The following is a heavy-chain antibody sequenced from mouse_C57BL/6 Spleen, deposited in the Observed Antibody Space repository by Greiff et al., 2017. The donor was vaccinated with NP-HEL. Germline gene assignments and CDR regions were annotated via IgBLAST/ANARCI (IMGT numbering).Heavy chain of an antibody. D-gene: IGHD1-1*01. Sequence: QVQLKESGPGLVAPSQSLSITCTVSGFSLTSYGVHWVRQPPGKGLEWLVVIWSDGSTTYNSAIKSRLSISKDNSKSQVFLKIHSLQTDDTAMYYCARQRGYVSSYVDAMDYWGQGTSVTVSS. V-gene: IGHV2-6-1*01. CDR3: ARQRGYVSSYVDAMDY. CDR2: IWSDGST. CDR1: GFSLTSYG. J-gene: IGHJ4*01.